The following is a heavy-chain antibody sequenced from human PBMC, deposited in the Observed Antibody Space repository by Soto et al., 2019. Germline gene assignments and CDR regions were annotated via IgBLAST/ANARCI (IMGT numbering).Heavy chain of an antibody. CDR3: ARDFVSTIGEFDY. CDR1: GYTFTGYY. V-gene: IGHV1-2*02. Sequence: GASVKVSCKASGYTFTGYYIHWVRQAPGQGLEWVGWINPNSGATNYAQIFQGRVTMTRGTSISTAYMELSRLTSDDTAVYYCARDFVSTIGEFDYWGQGTLVTVSS. D-gene: IGHD5-12*01. CDR2: INPNSGAT. J-gene: IGHJ4*02.